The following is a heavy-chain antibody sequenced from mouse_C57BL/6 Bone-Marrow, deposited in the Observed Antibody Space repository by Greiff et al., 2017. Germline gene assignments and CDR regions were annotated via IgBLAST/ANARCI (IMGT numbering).Heavy chain of an antibody. CDR2: IYPRSGNT. V-gene: IGHV1-81*01. CDR1: GYTFTSYG. J-gene: IGHJ3*01. CDR3: ARFFDYDWFAY. D-gene: IGHD2-4*01. Sequence: VQLQQSGAELARPGASVKLSCKAPGYTFTSYGISWVKQRTGQGLEWIGEIYPRSGNTYYNEKFKGKATLTADKSSSTAYMELRSRTSEDSAVYFCARFFDYDWFAYWGQGTLVTVSA.